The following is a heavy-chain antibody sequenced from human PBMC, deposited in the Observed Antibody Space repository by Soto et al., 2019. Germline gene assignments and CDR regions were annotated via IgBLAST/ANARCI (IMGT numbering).Heavy chain of an antibody. Sequence: QVQLQQSGAGLLKPSETLSLTCAVYGESFSGYIWTWIRQTPGKGLQWIGQINHSGSANYNPSLKSRVTISVHPSNSQFSLELSSVTAADTAVYYCARGLISGSHYSGGWYYFDSWGQGTQVTVSS. CDR1: GESFSGYI. CDR2: INHSGSA. CDR3: ARGLISGSHYSGGWYYFDS. D-gene: IGHD1-26*01. V-gene: IGHV4-34*01. J-gene: IGHJ4*02.